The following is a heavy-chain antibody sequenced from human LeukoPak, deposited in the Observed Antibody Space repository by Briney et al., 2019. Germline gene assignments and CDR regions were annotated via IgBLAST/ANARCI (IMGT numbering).Heavy chain of an antibody. CDR2: IYYSGST. J-gene: IGHJ4*02. Sequence: PSETLSLTCTVSGGSISSYYWSWIRQPPGKGLEWIGYIYYSGSTNYNPSLKSRVTISVDTSKNQFSLKLSSVTAADTDVYYCARDRRKLGLDYWGQGTLVTVSS. D-gene: IGHD1-26*01. CDR3: ARDRRKLGLDY. V-gene: IGHV4-59*01. CDR1: GGSISSYY.